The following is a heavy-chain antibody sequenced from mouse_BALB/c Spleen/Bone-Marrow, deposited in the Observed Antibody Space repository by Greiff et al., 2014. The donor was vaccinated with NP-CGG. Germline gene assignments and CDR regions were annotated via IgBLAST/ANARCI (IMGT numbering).Heavy chain of an antibody. J-gene: IGHJ3*01. D-gene: IGHD1-1*01. CDR3: VWYYYGSSSFAY. Sequence: EVKLQESGAELVKPGAAVKLSCTGSGFNIKDTYMHWVKQRPEQGLEWIGRIDPANGNTKYDPKFQGQATITADTSSNTAYLQMRSLKSEGTTVYYCVWYYYGSSSFAYRGQGTLVTGSA. CDR2: IDPANGNT. V-gene: IGHV14-3*02. CDR1: GFNIKDTY.